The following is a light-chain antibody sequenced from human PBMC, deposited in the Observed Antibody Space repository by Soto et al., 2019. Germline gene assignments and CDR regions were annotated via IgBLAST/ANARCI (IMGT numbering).Light chain of an antibody. CDR2: GAS. Sequence: EIVMTQSPATLSVSPGESATLSCRASQSVSSNLAWYQQKPGQAPRLLIYGASTRATGIPARFSGSGSGTEFTLTISSLQSEDFGVYYCHQYNNWPPGTFGQGTKVDNK. J-gene: IGKJ1*01. CDR1: QSVSSN. CDR3: HQYNNWPPGT. V-gene: IGKV3-15*01.